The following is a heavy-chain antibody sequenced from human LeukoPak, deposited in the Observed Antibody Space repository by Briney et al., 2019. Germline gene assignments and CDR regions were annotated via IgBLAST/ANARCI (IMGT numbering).Heavy chain of an antibody. CDR2: INHSGST. CDR3: ARVGGRYSSSWAARSWFDL. Sequence: SETLSLTCAVYGGSFSGYYWSWIRQPPGKGLEWIGEINHSGSTNYNPSLKSRVTISVDTSKNQFSLKLSSVTAADTAVYYCARVGGRYSSSWAARSWFDLWGQGTLVTVSS. CDR1: GGSFSGYY. J-gene: IGHJ5*02. D-gene: IGHD6-13*01. V-gene: IGHV4-34*01.